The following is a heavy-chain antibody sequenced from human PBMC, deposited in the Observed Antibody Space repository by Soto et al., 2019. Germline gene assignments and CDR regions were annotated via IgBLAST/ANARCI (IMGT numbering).Heavy chain of an antibody. D-gene: IGHD3-10*01. Sequence: EVQLVESGGGLVQPGGSLRLSCAASGFTFSSYSMNWVRQAPGKGLEWVSYMSGSSITIYYADSVKGRFTNSRDNATNSLSLQMNSLRADDTAVYYCARASGYYWGQGTLVTVSS. CDR1: GFTFSSYS. V-gene: IGHV3-48*01. CDR2: MSGSSITI. J-gene: IGHJ4*02. CDR3: ARASGYY.